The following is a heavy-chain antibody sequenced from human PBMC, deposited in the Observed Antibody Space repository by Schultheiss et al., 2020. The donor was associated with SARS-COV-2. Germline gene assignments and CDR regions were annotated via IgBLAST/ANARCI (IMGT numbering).Heavy chain of an antibody. D-gene: IGHD4-23*01. CDR3: ARGGTVVRGNWFDP. Sequence: SETLSLTCAVYGGSFSGYYWSWIRQPPGKGLEWIGSIYYSGSTNYNPSLKSRVTISVDTSKNQFSLKLSSVTAADTALYYCARGGTVVRGNWFDPWGQGTLVTVSS. CDR1: GGSFSGYY. J-gene: IGHJ5*02. CDR2: IYYSGST. V-gene: IGHV4-34*11.